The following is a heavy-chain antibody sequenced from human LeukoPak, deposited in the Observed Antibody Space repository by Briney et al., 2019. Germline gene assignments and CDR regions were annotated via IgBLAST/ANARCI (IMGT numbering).Heavy chain of an antibody. J-gene: IGHJ4*02. Sequence: GGSLRLSCAASGFTVSSNYMSWVRQAPGKGLEWVSVIYSGGSTYYADSVKGRFTISRDNSKNTLYLQMNSLRAEDTAVYYCARALVDYGGNSNYFDYWGQGTLVTVSS. CDR1: GFTVSSNY. CDR3: ARALVDYGGNSNYFDY. CDR2: IYSGGST. D-gene: IGHD4-23*01. V-gene: IGHV3-53*01.